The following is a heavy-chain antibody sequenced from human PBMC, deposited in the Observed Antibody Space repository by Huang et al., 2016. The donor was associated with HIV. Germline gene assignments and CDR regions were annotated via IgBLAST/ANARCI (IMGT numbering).Heavy chain of an antibody. CDR2: IDPTSGAI. Sequence: QVQLVQSGAAVKRPGASVKVSCKAFGSSFTGHFIHWVRQAPGQGLEWIGRIDPTSGAINWASRFQGRVSMTRDKSIGTAYMERSGRRSEDTAVFFCAREAWASGVAHYFDYWGPGTLVTVSS. CDR3: AREAWASGVAHYFDY. J-gene: IGHJ4*02. D-gene: IGHD3-10*01. CDR1: GSSFTGHF. V-gene: IGHV1-2*06.